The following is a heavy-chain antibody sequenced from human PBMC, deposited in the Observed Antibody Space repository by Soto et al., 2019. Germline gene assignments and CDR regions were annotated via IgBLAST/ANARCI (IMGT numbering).Heavy chain of an antibody. CDR2: MNPNSGNT. J-gene: IGHJ4*02. D-gene: IGHD6-13*01. CDR1: GGIFSSYA. Sequence: ASVKVSCKASGGIFSSYAITWVRQATGQGLEWMGWMNPNSGNTGYAQKFQGRVTMTRNTSISTAYMELSSLRSEDTAVYYCARKLAFDYWGQGTLVTVSS. V-gene: IGHV1-8*02. CDR3: ARKLAFDY.